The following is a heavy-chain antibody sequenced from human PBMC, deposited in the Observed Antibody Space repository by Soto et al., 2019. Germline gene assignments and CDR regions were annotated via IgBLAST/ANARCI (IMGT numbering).Heavy chain of an antibody. CDR1: GFIFDEYA. D-gene: IGHD6-6*01. CDR3: ARGRAAIAARRHYRYTYGMEV. CDR2: ISWNSGTI. V-gene: IGHV3-9*01. Sequence: GGSLRLSCAASGFIFDEYAMHWVRQAPGKGLQWLSGISWNSGTIGYADSVKRRFSISRDNAKNSLYLQMNSLRVEDTALDYCARGRAAIAARRHYRYTYGMEVWGEGTTAPVCS. J-gene: IGHJ6*01.